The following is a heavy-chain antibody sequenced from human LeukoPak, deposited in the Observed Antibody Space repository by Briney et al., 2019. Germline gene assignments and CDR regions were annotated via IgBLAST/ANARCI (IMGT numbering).Heavy chain of an antibody. J-gene: IGHJ4*02. CDR1: GFTFRNYA. V-gene: IGHV3-23*01. CDR3: ARAISGVGAPVLYGFHY. D-gene: IGHD1-26*01. Sequence: PGGSPRLSCEASGFTFRNYAMTWVRQAPGKGLEWVSAISCSGAKTYYADSVKGRFTISRDNSKNTLYLQMNSLRAEDTAVYYCARAISGVGAPVLYGFHYWGQGTLVTVSS. CDR2: ISCSGAKT.